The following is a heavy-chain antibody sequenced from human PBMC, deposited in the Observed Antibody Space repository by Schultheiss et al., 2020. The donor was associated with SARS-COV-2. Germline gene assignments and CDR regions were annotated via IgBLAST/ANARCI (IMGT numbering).Heavy chain of an antibody. V-gene: IGHV2-70*04. J-gene: IGHJ2*01. Sequence: SGPTLVKPTQTLTLTCPFSGFSLSTSGMRVSWIRQPPGKALEWLARIDWDDDKFYRTSLKTSLIIAKDTSKNQVVVTMTNMDPVDTATYYSALTRWGHWYFALWTRGTLATVSS. CDR2: IDWDDDK. CDR3: ALTRWGHWYFAL. D-gene: IGHD7-27*01. CDR1: GFSLSTSGMR.